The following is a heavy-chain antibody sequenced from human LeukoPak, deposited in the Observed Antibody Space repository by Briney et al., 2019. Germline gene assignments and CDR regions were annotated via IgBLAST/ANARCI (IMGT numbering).Heavy chain of an antibody. J-gene: IGHJ4*02. CDR3: VRKVIVATIYFDL. V-gene: IGHV3-23*01. CDR2: ISGSGDRT. D-gene: IGHD2-15*01. Sequence: GGSLRLSCAASGFTFSSHAMSWVRQAPGKGLEWVSSISGSGDRTYYADSVKGRLTISRDNSKKTVYVQVNSLRADDTAVYYCVRKVIVATIYFDLWGQGTLDTVSS. CDR1: GFTFSSHA.